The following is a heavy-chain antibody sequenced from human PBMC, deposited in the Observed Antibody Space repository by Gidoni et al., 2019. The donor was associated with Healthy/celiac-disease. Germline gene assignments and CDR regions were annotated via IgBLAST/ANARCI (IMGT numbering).Heavy chain of an antibody. CDR1: GGSFSGYY. CDR2: INHSGST. D-gene: IGHD6-6*01. Sequence: QVQLQQWGAGLLKPSETLSPTCAVYGGSFSGYYWSWIRQPPGKGLEWIGEINHSGSTNYNPSLKSRVTISVDTSKNQFSLKLSSVTAADTAVYYCARGKAARGEDFDYWGQGTLVTVSS. CDR3: ARGKAARGEDFDY. J-gene: IGHJ4*02. V-gene: IGHV4-34*01.